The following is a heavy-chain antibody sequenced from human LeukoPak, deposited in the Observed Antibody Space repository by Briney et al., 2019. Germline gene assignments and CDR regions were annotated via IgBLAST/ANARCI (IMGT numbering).Heavy chain of an antibody. V-gene: IGHV4-4*07. CDR3: AGIGDTAMVTGSGIRYYYYMDV. CDR1: GGSISSYY. J-gene: IGHJ6*03. D-gene: IGHD5-18*01. Sequence: PSETLSLTCTVSGGSISSYYWSWIRQPAGKGLEWIGRIYTSGSTNYNPSLKSRVTMSVDTSKNQFSLKLSSVTAADTAVYYCAGIGDTAMVTGSGIRYYYYMDVWGKGTTVTVSS. CDR2: IYTSGST.